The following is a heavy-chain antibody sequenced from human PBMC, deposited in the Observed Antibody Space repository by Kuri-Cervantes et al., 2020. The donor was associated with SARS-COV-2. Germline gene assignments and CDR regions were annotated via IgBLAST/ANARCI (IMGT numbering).Heavy chain of an antibody. CDR1: GGSISSYY. V-gene: IGHV4-59*01. D-gene: IGHD1-26*01. J-gene: IGHJ4*02. CDR3: ARDQRRYRANDAPYDF. CDR2: IYYSGDT. Sequence: SETLSLTCTVSGGSISSYYWSWIRQPPGQGLEWLGYIYYSGDTNYNPSLKSRVTISIDTSKNQLSLKLTSVTAADTAVYYCARDQRRYRANDAPYDFWGQGTLVTVSS.